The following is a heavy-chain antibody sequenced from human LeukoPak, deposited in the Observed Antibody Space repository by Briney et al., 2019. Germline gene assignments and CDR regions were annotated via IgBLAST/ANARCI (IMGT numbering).Heavy chain of an antibody. CDR1: GFTFDDYA. CDR3: AKGLTMTIVRGVITE. CDR2: ISWNSGSI. J-gene: IGHJ4*02. D-gene: IGHD3-10*01. Sequence: SGGSLRLSCTASGFTFDDYAMHWVRQAPGKGLEWVSGISWNSGSIGYADSVKGRFTISRDNAKNSLYLQMNSLRPEDTALYYCAKGLTMTIVRGVITEWGQGTLVTVSS. V-gene: IGHV3-9*01.